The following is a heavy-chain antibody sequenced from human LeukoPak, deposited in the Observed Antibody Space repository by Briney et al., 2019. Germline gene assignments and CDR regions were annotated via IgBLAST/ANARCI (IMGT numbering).Heavy chain of an antibody. V-gene: IGHV3-30*04. D-gene: IGHD5-18*01. J-gene: IGHJ4*02. CDR1: GFTFSSYA. CDR3: AKDQHGYSLDY. Sequence: GGSLRLSCAASGFTFSSYAMHWVRQAPGKGLEWVAVISYDGSNKYYADSVKGRFTISRDNSKNTLYLQMNSLRAEDTAVYYCAKDQHGYSLDYWGQGTLVTVSS. CDR2: ISYDGSNK.